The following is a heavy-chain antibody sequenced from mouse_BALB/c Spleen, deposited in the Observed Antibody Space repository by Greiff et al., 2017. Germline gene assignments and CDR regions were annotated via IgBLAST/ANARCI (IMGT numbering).Heavy chain of an antibody. Sequence: EVKLMESGGGLVQPGGSLRLSCATSGFTFSDFYMEWVRQPPGKRLEWIAASRNKANDYTTEYSASVKGRFIVSRDTSQSILYLQMNALRAEDTAIYYCARDAKYYGGWYFDVWGAGTTVTVSS. V-gene: IGHV7-1*02. CDR2: SRNKANDYTT. J-gene: IGHJ1*01. CDR3: ARDAKYYGGWYFDV. CDR1: GFTFSDFY. D-gene: IGHD1-1*01.